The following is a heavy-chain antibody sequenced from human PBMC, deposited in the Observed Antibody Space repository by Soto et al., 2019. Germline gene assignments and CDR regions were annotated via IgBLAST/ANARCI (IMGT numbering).Heavy chain of an antibody. CDR1: GYTFTTHA. Sequence: GASVKVCCKAPGYTFTTHAMHWVRPAPGQSLEWMGWITGGAGQTKHSQRFQGRVTITRDPSASTAYMELRSLRFEDTAVYYCARGKGMEESYCYSGPACRGKGTTVPVS. V-gene: IGHV1-3*01. CDR2: ITGGAGQT. CDR3: ARGKGMEESYCYSGPAC. D-gene: IGHD2-15*01. J-gene: IGHJ6*03.